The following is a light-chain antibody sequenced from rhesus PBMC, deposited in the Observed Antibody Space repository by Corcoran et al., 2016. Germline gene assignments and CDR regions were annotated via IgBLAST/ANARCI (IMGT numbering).Light chain of an antibody. CDR2: EVS. CDR3: SSYASSNTYI. CDR1: SSAIGSYNR. V-gene: IGLV2-13*01. J-gene: IGLJ1*01. Sequence: QAAQTQSPSVSGSPGQSVTISCTGTSSAIGSYNRVSWYQQHPGNAPKVMIYEVSKRPSGVSDRFSGSKSGNTASLTISGLQAEDEADYYCSSYASSNTYIFGTGTRLTVL.